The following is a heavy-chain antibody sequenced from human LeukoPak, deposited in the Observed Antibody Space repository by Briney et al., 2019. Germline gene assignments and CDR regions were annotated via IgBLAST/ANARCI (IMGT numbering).Heavy chain of an antibody. J-gene: IGHJ4*02. D-gene: IGHD5-18*01. CDR3: ARDEFIQLWWKKERTYYFDY. V-gene: IGHV3-48*01. Sequence: GGSLRLSCAASGFTFSSYSMNWVRQAPGKGLEWVSYISSSSSTIYSADSVKGRFTISRDNAKNSLYLQMNSLRAEDTAVYYCARDEFIQLWWKKERTYYFDYWGQGTLVTVSS. CDR1: GFTFSSYS. CDR2: ISSSSSTI.